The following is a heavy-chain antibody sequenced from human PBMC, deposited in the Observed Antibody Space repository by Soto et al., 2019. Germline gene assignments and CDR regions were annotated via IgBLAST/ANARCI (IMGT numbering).Heavy chain of an antibody. CDR1: GGSISSGGYY. D-gene: IGHD3-10*01. CDR3: ARFGVSRTIADNYYFDY. J-gene: IGHJ4*02. V-gene: IGHV4-31*03. Sequence: PSETLSLTCTVSGGSISSGGYYWSWIRQHPGKGLEWIGYIYYSGSTYYNPSLKSRVTISVDTSKNQFSLKLNSVTAADTAVYYCARFGVSRTIADNYYFDYWGLGTLVTVSS. CDR2: IYYSGST.